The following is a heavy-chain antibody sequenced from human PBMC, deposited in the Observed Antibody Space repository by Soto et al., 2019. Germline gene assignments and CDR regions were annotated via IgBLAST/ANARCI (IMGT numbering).Heavy chain of an antibody. V-gene: IGHV1-2*04. CDR3: ARDNKEPGYATTFDY. Sequence: QVQLVQSGADVKKPGASVKVSCKTSGYTFTGYYLHWVRQAPGQGLEWMGWINPNTGGTKYAQNCQGWVTMTRDTSISTAYMELSRLKVADTAVYYCARDNKEPGYATTFDYWGQGALVTVSS. D-gene: IGHD3-9*01. CDR2: INPNTGGT. J-gene: IGHJ4*02. CDR1: GYTFTGYY.